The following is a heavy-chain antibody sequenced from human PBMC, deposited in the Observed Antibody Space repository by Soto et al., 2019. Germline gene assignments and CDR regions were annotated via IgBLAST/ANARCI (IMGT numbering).Heavy chain of an antibody. D-gene: IGHD4-4*01. CDR2: ILHDGSAE. V-gene: IGHV3-30*03. CDR3: ARSRDGYSFYFYYGVDG. J-gene: IGHJ6*02. Sequence: GGSLRLSCAASGFTFTSYGMHWVRQAPGKGLEWMALILHDGSAEYYADSVKGRFTISRDNSKNTLYLQMNSLRAEDTAVYYCARSRDGYSFYFYYGVDGWGQGTTVTVS. CDR1: GFTFTSYG.